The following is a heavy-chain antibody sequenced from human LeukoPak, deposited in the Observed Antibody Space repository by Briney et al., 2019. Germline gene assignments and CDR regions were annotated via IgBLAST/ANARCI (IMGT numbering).Heavy chain of an antibody. Sequence: SETLSLTCTVSGGSFSSSSYYWGWIRQPPGKGLEWIGSMYYSGSTYYNASLKSRVTISVDTSKNQFSLKLSSVTAADTAVYYCARGRSNYDILTGYSRKNWFDPWGQGTLVTVSS. D-gene: IGHD3-9*01. J-gene: IGHJ5*02. CDR2: MYYSGST. CDR3: ARGRSNYDILTGYSRKNWFDP. V-gene: IGHV4-39*07. CDR1: GGSFSSSSYY.